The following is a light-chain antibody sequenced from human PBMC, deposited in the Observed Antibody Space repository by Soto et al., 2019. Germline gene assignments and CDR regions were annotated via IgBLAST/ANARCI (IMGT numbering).Light chain of an antibody. V-gene: IGKV3-15*01. CDR3: QQYNNWPWT. Sequence: EIVMTQSPATLSVSPGERATLSCRASQSVSSNLAWYQQKPGQAPRLLIYGASTRPTGIPARFSGSGSGTEFTLTISSLQSEDFAVYYCQQYNNWPWTFGQGTKVDNK. J-gene: IGKJ1*01. CDR1: QSVSSN. CDR2: GAS.